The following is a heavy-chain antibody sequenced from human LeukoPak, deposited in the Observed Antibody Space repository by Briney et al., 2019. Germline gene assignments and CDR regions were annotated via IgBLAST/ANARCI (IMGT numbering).Heavy chain of an antibody. Sequence: GESLKISCKGSGYSFTNYWIGWVRQMPGKGLEWMGIIYPGDSDTRYSPSFQGQVTISADKSISTAYLQWSSLKASDTAMYYCARRYCSGGSCYPVDYWGQGTLVTVSS. CDR2: IYPGDSDT. CDR1: GYSFTNYW. D-gene: IGHD2-15*01. J-gene: IGHJ4*02. CDR3: ARRYCSGGSCYPVDY. V-gene: IGHV5-51*01.